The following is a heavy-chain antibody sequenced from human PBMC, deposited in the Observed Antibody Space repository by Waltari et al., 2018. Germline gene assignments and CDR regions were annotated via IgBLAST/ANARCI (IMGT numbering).Heavy chain of an antibody. Sequence: EEQLLESGGGLVQPGGSLRVSCAASGFTFSAYALSWVRQAPGKGLEWVSVINPGGTATYYTDSVKGRFTISRDNSKNTLFLQMNSLRAEDTALYYCARRPRTEYHGMDVWGHGTTVTVSS. D-gene: IGHD2-8*02. CDR2: INPGGTAT. J-gene: IGHJ6*02. CDR1: GFTFSAYA. V-gene: IGHV3-23*01. CDR3: ARRPRTEYHGMDV.